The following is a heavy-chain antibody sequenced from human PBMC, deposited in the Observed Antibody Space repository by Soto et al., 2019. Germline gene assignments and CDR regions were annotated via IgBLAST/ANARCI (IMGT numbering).Heavy chain of an antibody. CDR1: GFTFSSYG. V-gene: IGHV3-30*18. CDR3: AKWGLTTVTTIDY. J-gene: IGHJ4*02. D-gene: IGHD4-17*01. Sequence: PGGSLRLSCAASGFTFSSYGMHWVRQAPGKGLEWVAVISYDGSNKYYADSVKGRFTISRDNSKNTLYLQMNSLRAEDTAVYYCAKWGLTTVTTIDYWGQGT. CDR2: ISYDGSNK.